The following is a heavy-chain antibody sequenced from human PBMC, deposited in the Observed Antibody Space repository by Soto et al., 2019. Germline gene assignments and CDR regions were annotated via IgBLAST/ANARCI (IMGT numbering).Heavy chain of an antibody. D-gene: IGHD6-13*01. CDR2: IIPIFGTA. V-gene: IGHV1-69*01. CDR1: GGTFSSYA. CDR3: ARATGSWDQPPYYYGMDV. J-gene: IGHJ6*02. Sequence: QVQLVQSGAEVKKPGSSVKVSCKASGGTFSSYAISWVRQAPGQGLEWMGGIIPIFGTANYAQKVQGRVTITADECTSTAYMELSRLRSEDPAVYYCARATGSWDQPPYYYGMDVWGQGTTVTVSS.